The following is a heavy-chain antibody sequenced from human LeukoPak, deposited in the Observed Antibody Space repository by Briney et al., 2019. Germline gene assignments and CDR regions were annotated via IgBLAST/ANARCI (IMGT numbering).Heavy chain of an antibody. CDR2: IKSRADGGTI. Sequence: GGSLRLSCAASGFTFSNAWMSWVRQAPGKGLEWVGRIKSRADGGTIDYAAPVKGRFTISRDDSKNTLYLQMNSLRAEDTAVYYCAKDMVGTMVRGVVDYWGQGTLVTVSS. V-gene: IGHV3-15*01. D-gene: IGHD3-10*01. CDR1: GFTFSNAW. J-gene: IGHJ4*02. CDR3: AKDMVGTMVRGVVDY.